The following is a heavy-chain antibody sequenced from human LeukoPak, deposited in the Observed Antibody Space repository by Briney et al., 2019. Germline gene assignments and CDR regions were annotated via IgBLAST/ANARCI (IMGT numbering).Heavy chain of an antibody. V-gene: IGHV3-7*01. D-gene: IGHD2-21*01. Sequence: PGGPLRHSCEASGFPLSYYLASWVRQAPAKGREWVANLNQYGNSQNYVNSVRGRFTISKDNAKNSVYLQMTSLRAEDTAVYYCARSLWPEDYWGQGILVTVSS. J-gene: IGHJ4*02. CDR1: GFPLSYYL. CDR3: ARSLWPEDY. CDR2: LNQYGNSQ.